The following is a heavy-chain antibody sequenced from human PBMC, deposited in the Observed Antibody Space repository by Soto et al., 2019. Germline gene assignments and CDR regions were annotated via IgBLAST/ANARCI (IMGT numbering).Heavy chain of an antibody. CDR3: ARVQSQGHGDYGYYYYYYGMDV. V-gene: IGHV1-69*01. J-gene: IGHJ6*02. CDR2: IIPIFGTA. CDR1: GGTVSMYV. D-gene: IGHD4-17*01. Sequence: SFRTSGGTVSMYVSICAGQLPGQGLEWMGGIIPIFGTANYAQKFQGRVTITADESTSTAYMELSSLRSEDTAVYYCARVQSQGHGDYGYYYYYYGMDVWGQGTTVTVSS.